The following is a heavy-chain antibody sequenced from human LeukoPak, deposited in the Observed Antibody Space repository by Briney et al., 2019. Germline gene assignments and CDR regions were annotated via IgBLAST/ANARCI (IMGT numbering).Heavy chain of an antibody. CDR3: AKIGGNVVY. D-gene: IGHD4-23*01. Sequence: GGSLRLSCAASGFSFSNYAMHWVRQAPGKGLEWVAVMSYDGSKRLYADSVKGRFTISRDNSKNTLYLQMNSLRVEDTAVYYCAKIGGNVVYWGQGTLVTVSS. V-gene: IGHV3-30*04. J-gene: IGHJ4*02. CDR1: GFSFSNYA. CDR2: MSYDGSKR.